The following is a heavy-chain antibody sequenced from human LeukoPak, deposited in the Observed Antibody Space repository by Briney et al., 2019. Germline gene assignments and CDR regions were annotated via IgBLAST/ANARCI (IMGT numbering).Heavy chain of an antibody. Sequence: GRSLRLSCAASGFTFSSYAMHWVRQAPGKGLEGVAVISYDGSNKYYADSVKGRFTISRDNSKNTLYLQMNSLRAEDTAVYYCARDKYSSGWADYWGQGTLVTVSS. V-gene: IGHV3-30*04. CDR3: ARDKYSSGWADY. CDR1: GFTFSSYA. J-gene: IGHJ4*02. CDR2: ISYDGSNK. D-gene: IGHD6-19*01.